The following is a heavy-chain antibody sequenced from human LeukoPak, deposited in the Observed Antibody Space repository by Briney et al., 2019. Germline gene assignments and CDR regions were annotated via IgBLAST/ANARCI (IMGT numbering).Heavy chain of an antibody. J-gene: IGHJ4*02. D-gene: IGHD3-22*01. Sequence: TGGSLRLSCAASGFTFSSYEMNWVRQAPGKGLEGVPYISSSCSTMYYADSVKGRFTISRDNAKNSLYLQMNSLRAEDTAVYYCARPYYYDSRVDSWGQGTLVTVSS. CDR2: ISSSCSTM. CDR3: ARPYYYDSRVDS. V-gene: IGHV3-48*03. CDR1: GFTFSSYE.